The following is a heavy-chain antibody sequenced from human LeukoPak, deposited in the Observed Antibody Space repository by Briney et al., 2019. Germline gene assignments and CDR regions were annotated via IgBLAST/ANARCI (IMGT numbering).Heavy chain of an antibody. CDR3: ARVLPVASRDY. CDR2: IKQDGSDK. J-gene: IGHJ4*02. V-gene: IGHV3-7*01. D-gene: IGHD2-2*01. CDR1: GFTFSTYW. Sequence: GGSLRLSCAASGFTFSTYWTSWVRQAPGKGLEWVANIKQDGSDKFYVDSVKGRFTISRDNAKNSMYLQMNSLRAEDTAVYYCARVLPVASRDYWGQGTLVAVSS.